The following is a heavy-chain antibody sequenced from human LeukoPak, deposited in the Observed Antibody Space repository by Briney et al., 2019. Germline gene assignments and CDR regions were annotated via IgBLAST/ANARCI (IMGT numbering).Heavy chain of an antibody. Sequence: PSQALSLTCAVSVASISSGGYSWNWIRLPPGKGLEWIANIYHSGNTYYNPSLRSRVTISVDTSKNQFSLMLSSVTAADTALYYCARKKDYGDYVDYWGQGTLVTVSS. CDR2: IYHSGNT. J-gene: IGHJ4*02. V-gene: IGHV4-30-2*01. CDR3: ARKKDYGDYVDY. CDR1: VASISSGGYS. D-gene: IGHD4-17*01.